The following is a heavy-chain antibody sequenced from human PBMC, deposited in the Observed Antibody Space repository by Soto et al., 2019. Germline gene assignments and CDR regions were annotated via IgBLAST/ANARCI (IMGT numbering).Heavy chain of an antibody. Sequence: GGSLRLSCAASGFTFSSYSMNWVRQAPGKGLEWVSSISSSSSYIYYADSVKGRFTISRDNAKNSLYLQMNSLRAEDTAVYYCAREMTVTKEYYYYYGMDVWGQGTTVTVSS. D-gene: IGHD4-17*01. J-gene: IGHJ6*02. V-gene: IGHV3-21*01. CDR3: AREMTVTKEYYYYYGMDV. CDR1: GFTFSSYS. CDR2: ISSSSSYI.